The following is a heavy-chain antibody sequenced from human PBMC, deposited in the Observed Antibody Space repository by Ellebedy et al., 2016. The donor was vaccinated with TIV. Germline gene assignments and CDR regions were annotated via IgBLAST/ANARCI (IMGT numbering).Heavy chain of an antibody. CDR3: ARGARKGGNWFDP. CDR1: GFTFSSYS. Sequence: GESLKISCAASGFTFSSYSMNWVRQAPGKGLEWVSSISSSSSYIYYADSVKGRFTISRDNAKNSLYLQMNSLRAEDTAVYYCARGARKGGNWFDPWGQGTLVTVSS. CDR2: ISSSSSYI. D-gene: IGHD1-14*01. J-gene: IGHJ5*02. V-gene: IGHV3-21*01.